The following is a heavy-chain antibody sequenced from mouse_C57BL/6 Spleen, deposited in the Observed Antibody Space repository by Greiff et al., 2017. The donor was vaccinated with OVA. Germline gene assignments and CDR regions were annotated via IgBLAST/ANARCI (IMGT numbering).Heavy chain of an antibody. CDR2: ISSDISTI. J-gene: IGHJ2*01. V-gene: IGHV5-17*01. Sequence: DVHLVESGGGLVKPGGSLKLSCAASGFTFSDYGMHWVRQAPEKGLEWVAYISSDISTIYYADTVKGRFTISRDNAKNTLFLQMTSLRSEDTAMYYCARREYYFDYWGQGTTLTVSS. CDR1: GFTFSDYG. CDR3: ARREYYFDY.